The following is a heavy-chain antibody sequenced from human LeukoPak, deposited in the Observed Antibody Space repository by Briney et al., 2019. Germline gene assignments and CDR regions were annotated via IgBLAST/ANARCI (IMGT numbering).Heavy chain of an antibody. CDR2: IIPVFGTA. V-gene: IGHV1-69*13. D-gene: IGHD3-22*01. J-gene: IGHJ5*02. CDR3: ARERNKWLSKRVYSFDP. Sequence: SVKVSCKASGGTFSSYAISWVRQAPGQGLEWMGGIIPVFGTANYAQKFQGRVTITADESTSTAYMELSSLRSEDTAVYYCARERNKWLSKRVYSFDPWGQGTLVTVSS. CDR1: GGTFSSYA.